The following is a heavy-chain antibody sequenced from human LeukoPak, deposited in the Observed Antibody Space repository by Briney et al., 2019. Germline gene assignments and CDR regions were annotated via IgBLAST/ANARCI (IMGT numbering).Heavy chain of an antibody. Sequence: GGSLRLSCAASGFTFSDYDMHWVRQATGKGLEWVSAIGTAGDTYYTGCVKGRFTISRDNAKNSLYLQMNSLRAGDTAVYYCARVAKERVGGVYYFDYWGQGTLVTVSS. J-gene: IGHJ4*02. D-gene: IGHD1-1*01. V-gene: IGHV3-13*01. CDR2: IGTAGDT. CDR1: GFTFSDYD. CDR3: ARVAKERVGGVYYFDY.